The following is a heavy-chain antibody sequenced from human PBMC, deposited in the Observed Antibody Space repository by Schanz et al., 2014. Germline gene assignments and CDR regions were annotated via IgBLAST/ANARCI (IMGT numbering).Heavy chain of an antibody. V-gene: IGHV3-33*06. CDR1: GFTFSSYG. CDR2: IWYDGSNK. CDR3: AKSQGSSFDS. J-gene: IGHJ4*02. Sequence: QVQLVESGGGVVQPGRSLRLSCAASGFTFSSYGMHWVRQAPGKGLEWVAVIWYDGSNKYYADSVKGRFTISRDNAKNSLYLEMNSLRAEDTAVYYCAKSQGSSFDSWGQGTLVTVSS. D-gene: IGHD6-13*01.